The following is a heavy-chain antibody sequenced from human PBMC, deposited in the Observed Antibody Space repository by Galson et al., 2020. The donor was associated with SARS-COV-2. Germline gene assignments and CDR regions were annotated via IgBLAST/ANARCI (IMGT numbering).Heavy chain of an antibody. CDR2: IWYDGSNK. V-gene: IGHV3-33*01. CDR3: ARDTCGGDCYLFDY. J-gene: IGHJ4*02. Sequence: TGGSLRLSCAASGFTFSSYGMHWVRQAPGKGLEWVAVIWYDGSNKYYADSVKGRFTISRDNSKNTLDLQMNSLRAEDTAVYYCARDTCGGDCYLFDYWGQGTLVTVSS. D-gene: IGHD2-21*02. CDR1: GFTFSSYG.